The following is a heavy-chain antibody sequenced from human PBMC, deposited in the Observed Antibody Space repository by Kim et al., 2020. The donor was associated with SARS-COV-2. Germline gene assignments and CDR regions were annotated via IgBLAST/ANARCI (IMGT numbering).Heavy chain of an antibody. J-gene: IGHJ4*02. CDR1: GFTFSSYG. Sequence: GGSLRLSCAASGFTFSSYGMHWVRQAPGKGLEWVAVISYDGSNKYYADSVKGRFTISRDNSKNTLYLQMNSLRAEDTAVYYCARLVGGSGWVDYWGQGTLVTVSS. D-gene: IGHD6-19*01. V-gene: IGHV3-33*05. CDR2: ISYDGSNK. CDR3: ARLVGGSGWVDY.